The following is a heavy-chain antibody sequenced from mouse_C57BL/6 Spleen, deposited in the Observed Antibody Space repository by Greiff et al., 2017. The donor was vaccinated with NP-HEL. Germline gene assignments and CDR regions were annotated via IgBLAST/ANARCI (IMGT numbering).Heavy chain of an antibody. V-gene: IGHV5-12*01. Sequence: EVQRVESGGGLVQPGGSLKLSCAASGFTFSDYYMYWVRQTPEKRLEWVAYISNGGGSTYYPDTVKGRFTISRDNAKNTLYLQMSRLKSEDTAMYYCARHEGTTVVVPGAMDYWGQGTSVTVSS. CDR1: GFTFSDYY. CDR3: ARHEGTTVVVPGAMDY. D-gene: IGHD1-1*01. J-gene: IGHJ4*01. CDR2: ISNGGGST.